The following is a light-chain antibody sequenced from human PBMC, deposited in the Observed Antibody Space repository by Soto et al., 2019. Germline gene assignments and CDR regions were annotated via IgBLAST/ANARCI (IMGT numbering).Light chain of an antibody. CDR2: GAS. Sequence: EIGMTQSPSTLSVSPGERATLSCRASQSVSSNLAWYQQKPGQAPRLLIYGASTWATGIPARFSGSGSGTEFTLTISSLQSEDFAGYYCQQYNNFPHTFGQGTKLEIK. V-gene: IGKV3-15*01. J-gene: IGKJ2*01. CDR3: QQYNNFPHT. CDR1: QSVSSN.